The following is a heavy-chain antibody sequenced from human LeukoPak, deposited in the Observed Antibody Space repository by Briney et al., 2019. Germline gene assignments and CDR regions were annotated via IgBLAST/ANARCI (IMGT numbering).Heavy chain of an antibody. CDR2: IYTSGSP. V-gene: IGHV4-4*07. J-gene: IGHJ6*03. D-gene: IGHD3-10*01. CDR1: SGSISSYD. CDR3: ARALYFGSGSPYYYMDV. Sequence: SETLSLTCTVSSGSISSYDWSWIRQPAGKGLEWIGRIYTSGSPNYNPSLKSRVTMSVDTSKNQFSLKLSSVTATDTAVYYCARALYFGSGSPYYYMDVWGKGTTVIISS.